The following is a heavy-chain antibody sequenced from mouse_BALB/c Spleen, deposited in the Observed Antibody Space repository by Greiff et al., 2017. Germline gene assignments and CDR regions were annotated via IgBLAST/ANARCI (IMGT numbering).Heavy chain of an antibody. CDR2: ISDGGSYT. CDR1: GFTFSDYY. V-gene: IGHV5-4*02. Sequence: EVMLVESGGGLVKPGGSLKLSCAASGFTFSDYYMYWVRQTPEKRLEWVATISDGGSYTYYPDSVKGRFTISRDNAKNNLYLQMSSLKSEDTAMYYCARGGEGYAMDYWGQGTSVTVSS. J-gene: IGHJ4*01. CDR3: ARGGEGYAMDY.